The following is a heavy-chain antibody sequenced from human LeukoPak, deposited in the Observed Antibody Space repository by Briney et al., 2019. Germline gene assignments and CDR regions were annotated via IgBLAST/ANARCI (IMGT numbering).Heavy chain of an antibody. CDR2: INHSGST. CDR3: ASSSGYPEDY. J-gene: IGHJ4*02. D-gene: IGHD3-22*01. Sequence: SQTLSLICAVYGGSFSGYYWSWIRQPPGKGLEWIGEINHSGSTNYNPSLKSRVTISVDTSKNQFSLKLSSVTAADTAVYYCASSSGYPEDYWGQGTLVTVSS. CDR1: GGSFSGYY. V-gene: IGHV4-34*01.